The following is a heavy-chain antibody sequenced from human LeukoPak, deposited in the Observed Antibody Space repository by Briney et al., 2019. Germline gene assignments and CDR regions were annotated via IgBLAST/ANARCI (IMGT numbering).Heavy chain of an antibody. CDR1: GFTFSSYA. V-gene: IGHV3-23*01. CDR2: ISGSGGST. CDR3: ARVVVVPAAILYYYYYMDV. J-gene: IGHJ6*03. D-gene: IGHD2-2*02. Sequence: GGSLRLSCAASGFTFSSYAMSWVRQAPGKGLEWVSAISGSGGSTYYADSVKGRFTISRDNSKNTLYLQMNSLRAEDTAVYYCARVVVVPAAILYYYYYMDVWGKGTTVTVSS.